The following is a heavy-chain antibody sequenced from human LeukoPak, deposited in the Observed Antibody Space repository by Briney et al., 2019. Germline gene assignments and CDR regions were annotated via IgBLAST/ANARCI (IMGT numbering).Heavy chain of an antibody. CDR3: ARHTTVVQPHYFDY. J-gene: IGHJ4*02. Sequence: SETLSLTCTVSGGSISSYYWSWIRQPPGKGLEWIGYIYYSGSTNYNPSLKSRVTISLDTSKNQISLKLSSVTAADTAVYYCARHTTVVQPHYFDYWGQGTLVTVSS. D-gene: IGHD4-23*01. V-gene: IGHV4-59*08. CDR1: GGSISSYY. CDR2: IYYSGST.